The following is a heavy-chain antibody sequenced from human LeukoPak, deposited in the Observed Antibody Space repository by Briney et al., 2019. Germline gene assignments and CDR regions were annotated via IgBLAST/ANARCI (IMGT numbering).Heavy chain of an antibody. CDR2: IGTAGDT. CDR3: ARDRGRYYDSRGFYWGYYFDS. CDR1: GFTFSSYD. J-gene: IGHJ4*02. V-gene: IGHV3-13*01. D-gene: IGHD3-22*01. Sequence: GGFLRLSCAASGFTFSSYDMHWVRQATGKGLEWVSAIGTAGDTYYPGSVKGRFTISRDNSKDTLYLQMSSVRVDDTAVYYCARDRGRYYDSRGFYWGYYFDSWGQGILVTVST.